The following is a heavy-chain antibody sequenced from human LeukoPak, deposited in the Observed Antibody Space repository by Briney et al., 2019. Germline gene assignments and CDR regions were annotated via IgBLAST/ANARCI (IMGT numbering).Heavy chain of an antibody. V-gene: IGHV4-59*01. CDR1: GGSISNYY. CDR3: ARGRGDSKGTSFHY. Sequence: SETLSLTCTVSGGSISNYYWSWIRQPPGKGLEWIGYNDYIGSTTYNPSLKSRVTISIDTSKNRLSLRLSSVTAADTAVYYCARGRGDSKGTSFHYWGQGTLVTVSA. CDR2: NDYIGST. J-gene: IGHJ4*02. D-gene: IGHD3-22*01.